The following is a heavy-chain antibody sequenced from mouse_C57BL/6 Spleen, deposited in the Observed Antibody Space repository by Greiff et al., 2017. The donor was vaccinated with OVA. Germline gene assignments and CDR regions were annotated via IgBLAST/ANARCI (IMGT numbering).Heavy chain of an antibody. Sequence: QVQLQQSGPELVKPGASVKISCKASGYAFSSSWMNWVKQRPGKGLEWIGRIYPGDGDTNYNGKFKGKATLTSDNSSCTAYLQLSSLTSADSAVSFCASGGVTTRYWGQGTTLTVSS. V-gene: IGHV1-82*01. D-gene: IGHD2-2*01. CDR3: ASGGVTTRY. J-gene: IGHJ2*01. CDR1: GYAFSSSW. CDR2: IYPGDGDT.